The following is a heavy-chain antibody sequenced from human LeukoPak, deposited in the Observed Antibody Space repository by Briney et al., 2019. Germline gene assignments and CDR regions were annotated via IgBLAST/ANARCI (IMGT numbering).Heavy chain of an antibody. Sequence: SETLSLTCTVSGGSISSGDYYWSWIRQPPGKGLEWIGYIYYSGSTYYNPSLKSRVTISVDTSKNQFSLKLSPVTAADTAVYYCAAAGMGFDYWGQGALVSVSS. V-gene: IGHV4-30-4*01. CDR1: GGSISSGDYY. J-gene: IGHJ4*02. CDR2: IYYSGST. CDR3: AAAGMGFDY. D-gene: IGHD6-13*01.